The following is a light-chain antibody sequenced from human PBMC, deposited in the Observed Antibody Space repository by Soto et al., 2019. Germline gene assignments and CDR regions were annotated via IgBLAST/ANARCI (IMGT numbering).Light chain of an antibody. CDR1: NSDVGGYNY. CDR2: DVS. CDR3: SPFTSSSTYV. J-gene: IGLJ1*01. Sequence: QSALTQPASVSGSPGQSITISCTGTNSDVGGYNYVSWYQQHPGKAPKLMIYDVSNRPSGVSNRFSGSKSGNTASLTISGLQAEDEADYYCSPFTSSSTYVFGTGTKLTVL. V-gene: IGLV2-14*01.